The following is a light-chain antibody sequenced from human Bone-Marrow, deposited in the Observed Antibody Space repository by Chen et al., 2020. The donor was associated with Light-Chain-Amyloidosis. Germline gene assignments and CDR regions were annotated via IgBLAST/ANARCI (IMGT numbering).Light chain of an antibody. Sequence: EIVLTQSPGTLSLSPGERATLSCRASQSVTNNYLAWYQQKPGQAPRLLIYSASYRATGIADRFSGSGSGTDFTLTINSLGPGDFAVFYCQQYGSSPLTFGGGTKVEIK. CDR1: QSVTNNY. V-gene: IGKV3-20*01. J-gene: IGKJ4*01. CDR3: QQYGSSPLT. CDR2: SAS.